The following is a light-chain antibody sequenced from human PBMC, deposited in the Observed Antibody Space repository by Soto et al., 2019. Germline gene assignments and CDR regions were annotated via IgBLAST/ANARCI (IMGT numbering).Light chain of an antibody. CDR1: SSDIGAFNY. V-gene: IGLV2-14*03. CDR3: SSYAATNTVL. CDR2: DVS. Sequence: QSALAQPASVSGSPGQSITSSCTGTSSDIGAFNYVSWYQQHPGDAPKLLIFDVSDRPSGISVRFSASKSGNTASLTISGLQTEDEAHYFCSSYAATNTVLFGGGTKLTVL. J-gene: IGLJ2*01.